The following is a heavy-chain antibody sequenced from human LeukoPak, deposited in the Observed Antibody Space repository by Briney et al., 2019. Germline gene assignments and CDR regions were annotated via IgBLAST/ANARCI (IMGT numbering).Heavy chain of an antibody. V-gene: IGHV3-53*01. J-gene: IGHJ4*02. D-gene: IGHD7-27*01. Sequence: GGSLRLSCAASDFTVSGNYMNWVRQAPGKGLEWVSVIYSPGTTYYADSVKGRFTISRDNSKNTLYLQMNSLRAEDTAVYYCAKDLNWGGRWGQGTLVTVSS. CDR3: AKDLNWGGR. CDR2: IYSPGTT. CDR1: DFTVSGNY.